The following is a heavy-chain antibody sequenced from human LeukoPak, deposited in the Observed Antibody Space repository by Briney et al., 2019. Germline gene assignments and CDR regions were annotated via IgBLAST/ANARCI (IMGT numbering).Heavy chain of an antibody. V-gene: IGHV1-2*02. CDR1: GYTFTGYY. Sequence: GASVKVSCKASGYTFTGYYMHWVRQAPGQGLEWMGWINPNSGGTNYAQKFQGRVTMTRDTSISTAYMELSRLRSDDTAVYYCARSEGDIVVVPAADAFDIWGQGTMVTVSS. D-gene: IGHD2-2*01. CDR2: INPNSGGT. CDR3: ARSEGDIVVVPAADAFDI. J-gene: IGHJ3*02.